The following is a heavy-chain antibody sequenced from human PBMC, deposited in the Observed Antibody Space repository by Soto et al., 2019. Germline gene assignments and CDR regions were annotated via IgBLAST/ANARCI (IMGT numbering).Heavy chain of an antibody. Sequence: LSLTCTVSGGSFNSGVYSWNWIRQPPGEGLEWIGYIYQSGTTYYNPSLGGRVTISLDGSRNQVSLNLRSVTAADTAVYYCVRGGVPVAIGGFDLWGQGTLVTVSS. V-gene: IGHV4-30-2*01. D-gene: IGHD2-2*01. CDR3: VRGGVPVAIGGFDL. CDR1: GGSFNSGVYS. CDR2: IYQSGTT. J-gene: IGHJ5*02.